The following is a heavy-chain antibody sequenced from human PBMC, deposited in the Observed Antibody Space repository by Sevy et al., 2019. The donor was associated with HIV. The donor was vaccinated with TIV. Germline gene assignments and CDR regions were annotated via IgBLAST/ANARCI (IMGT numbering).Heavy chain of an antibody. CDR2: IWDDGSNT. Sequence: GGSLRLSCAASGFTFSSYGMHWVRQAPGKGLEWVAVIWDDGSNTYYADSVKGRFTISRDNSKNTLYLQMNSLRAEDTAVDYCSRDGEDGYNYVDYWGQGTLVTVSS. CDR3: SRDGEDGYNYVDY. D-gene: IGHD5-12*01. V-gene: IGHV3-33*01. J-gene: IGHJ4*02. CDR1: GFTFSSYG.